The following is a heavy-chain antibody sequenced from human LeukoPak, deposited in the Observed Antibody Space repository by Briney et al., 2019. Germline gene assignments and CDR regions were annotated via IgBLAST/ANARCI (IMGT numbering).Heavy chain of an antibody. V-gene: IGHV3-15*01. CDR2: IKSKTDGGTT. J-gene: IGHJ4*02. Sequence: NPGGSLRLSCAASGFTFSSYGMHWVRQAPGKGLEWVGRIKSKTDGGTTDYAAPVKGRFTISRDDSKNTLYLQMNSLKTEDTAVYYCTTETIYCSSTSCSNAFDYWGQGTLVTVSS. CDR1: GFTFSSYG. CDR3: TTETIYCSSTSCSNAFDY. D-gene: IGHD2-2*01.